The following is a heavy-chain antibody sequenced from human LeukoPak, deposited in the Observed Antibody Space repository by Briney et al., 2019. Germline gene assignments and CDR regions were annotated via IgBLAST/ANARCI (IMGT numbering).Heavy chain of an antibody. V-gene: IGHV4-61*01. Sequence: SETLPLTCIVSGGSISSSIYYWAWVRQPPGKGLEWIGYIYYSGSTNYNPSLKSRVTISVDTSKNQFSLKLSSVTATDTAVYYCAREVSIVGAYNWFDPWGQGTLVTVSS. D-gene: IGHD1-26*01. J-gene: IGHJ5*02. CDR3: AREVSIVGAYNWFDP. CDR2: IYYSGST. CDR1: GGSISSSIYY.